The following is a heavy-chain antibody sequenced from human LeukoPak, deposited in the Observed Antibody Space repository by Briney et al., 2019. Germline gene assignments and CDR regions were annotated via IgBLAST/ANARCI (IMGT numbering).Heavy chain of an antibody. CDR1: GGSISSYY. J-gene: IGHJ6*02. Sequence: SETLSLTCSVSGGSISSYYWTWIRQPPGKGLEWIGYIYYSGSTNYNPSLKSRVTISVDTSTNQFSLKLSSVTAADTAVYFCVRDLVATIDHYYYGMDVWGQGTTVTVSS. CDR3: VRDLVATIDHYYYGMDV. V-gene: IGHV4-59*01. D-gene: IGHD5-12*01. CDR2: IYYSGST.